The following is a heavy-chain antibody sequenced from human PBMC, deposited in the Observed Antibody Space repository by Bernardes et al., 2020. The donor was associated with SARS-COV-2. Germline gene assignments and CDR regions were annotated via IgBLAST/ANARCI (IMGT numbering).Heavy chain of an antibody. V-gene: IGHV3-15*01. CDR3: STDLRGRVRQNRGPDF. CDR1: GFTFSYSS. Sequence: GGSLRLSCTTSGFTFSYSSLHWVRQAPGKGLEWVGRIKSKTDGGTTDYAAFVEGRFTFSRDDSKDTVYLQMNSLKSEDTALYYCSTDLRGRVRQNRGPDFWGQGTLVTVSS. CDR2: IKSKTDGGTT. D-gene: IGHD3-16*01. J-gene: IGHJ4*02.